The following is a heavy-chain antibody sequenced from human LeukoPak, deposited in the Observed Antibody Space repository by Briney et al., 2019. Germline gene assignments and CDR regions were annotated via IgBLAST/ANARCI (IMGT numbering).Heavy chain of an antibody. CDR2: TRNEANIYTT. Sequence: GGSLRLSCAASGFISSDHYMDWVRQAPGKGLEWVGRTRNEANIYTTKYAASVKGRFTISRDDSKNSLYLQMNSLKTEDTAVYYCASPVGATTVRAFDIWGQGTMVTVSS. D-gene: IGHD1-26*01. CDR3: ASPVGATTVRAFDI. CDR1: GFISSDHY. V-gene: IGHV3-72*01. J-gene: IGHJ3*02.